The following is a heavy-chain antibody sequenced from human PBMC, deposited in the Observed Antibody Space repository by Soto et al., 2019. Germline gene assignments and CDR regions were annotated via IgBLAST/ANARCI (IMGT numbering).Heavy chain of an antibody. CDR1: GYTFTSYH. J-gene: IGHJ3*02. D-gene: IGHD3-22*01. CDR3: ERGPRDYFLYDSSDYARSYEAFYI. CDR2: ISAYNGNT. Sequence: GASVKVSCKASGYTFTSYHISWVRQAPGQGLEWMGWISAYNGNTNYVQKLHGRVSMTTDTSKSTAYMELSSLSSEDTAVYYCERGPRDYFLYDSSDYARSYEAFYIRGQGTTVTVSS. V-gene: IGHV1-18*01.